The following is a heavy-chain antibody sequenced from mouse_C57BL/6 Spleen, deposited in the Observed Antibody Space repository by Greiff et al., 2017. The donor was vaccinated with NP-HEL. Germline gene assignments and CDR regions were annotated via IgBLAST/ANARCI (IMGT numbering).Heavy chain of an antibody. J-gene: IGHJ2*01. CDR1: GFTFSSYG. CDR2: ISSGGSYT. Sequence: EVQGVESGGDLVKPGGSLKLSCAASGFTFSSYGMSWVRQTPDKRLEWVATISSGGSYTYYPDSVKGRFTISRDNAKNTLYLQMSSLKSEDTAMYYCARPDYYGSSIFDYWGQGTTLTVSS. V-gene: IGHV5-6*01. D-gene: IGHD1-1*01. CDR3: ARPDYYGSSIFDY.